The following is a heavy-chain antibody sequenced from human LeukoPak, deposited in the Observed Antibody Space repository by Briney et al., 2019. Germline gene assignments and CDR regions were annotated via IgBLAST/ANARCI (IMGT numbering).Heavy chain of an antibody. CDR2: INAGNGNT. CDR3: ARLIAVAGTPYYYYGMDV. J-gene: IGHJ6*02. Sequence: ASVKVSCKASGYTFTSYAMHWVRQAPGQRLEWMGWINAGNGNTKYSQKFQGRVTITRDTSASTAYMELSSLRSEDTAVYYCARLIAVAGTPYYYYGMDVWGQGTTATVSS. CDR1: GYTFTSYA. D-gene: IGHD6-19*01. V-gene: IGHV1-3*01.